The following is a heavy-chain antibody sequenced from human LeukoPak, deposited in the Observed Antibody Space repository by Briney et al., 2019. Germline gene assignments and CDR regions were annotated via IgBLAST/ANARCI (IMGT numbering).Heavy chain of an antibody. Sequence: GGSLRLSCAASGFTFRSHYIHWVRQAPGKGLVWVSRINTDGTTTSFADSVKGRFTISRDNAKNSLYLQMNSLRADDTAVYYCARETILAVAGDFWGQGTLVTVSS. J-gene: IGHJ4*02. CDR2: INTDGTTT. CDR3: ARETILAVAGDF. CDR1: GFTFRSHY. D-gene: IGHD6-19*01. V-gene: IGHV3-74*01.